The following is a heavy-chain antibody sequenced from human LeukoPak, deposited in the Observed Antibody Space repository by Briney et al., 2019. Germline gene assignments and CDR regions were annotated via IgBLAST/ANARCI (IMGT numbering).Heavy chain of an antibody. CDR1: GYTFTIYY. J-gene: IGHJ3*02. D-gene: IGHD3-9*01. CDR3: ARTYYDILTGQLDAFDI. Sequence: ASVKVSCKASGYTFTIYYMHWVRQAPGQGLEWMGIINPSGGSTSYAQKFQGRVTMTRDTSTNTAYMELRNLRSDDTAVYYCARTYYDILTGQLDAFDIWGQGTMVTVSS. V-gene: IGHV1-46*01. CDR2: INPSGGST.